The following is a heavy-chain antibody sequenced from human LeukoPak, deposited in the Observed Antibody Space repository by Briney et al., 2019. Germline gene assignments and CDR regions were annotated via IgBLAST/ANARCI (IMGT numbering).Heavy chain of an antibody. Sequence: ALVKVSCKASGYTFISYDINWVRQATGQGLEWMGWMNPNSGNTGYAEKFQDRVTMTRDTSINTAYMELSSLTSEDTAVYYCARSRTGDRAYFDYWGQGTLVTVSS. CDR2: MNPNSGNT. CDR3: ARSRTGDRAYFDY. D-gene: IGHD2-8*02. V-gene: IGHV1-8*01. CDR1: GYTFISYD. J-gene: IGHJ4*02.